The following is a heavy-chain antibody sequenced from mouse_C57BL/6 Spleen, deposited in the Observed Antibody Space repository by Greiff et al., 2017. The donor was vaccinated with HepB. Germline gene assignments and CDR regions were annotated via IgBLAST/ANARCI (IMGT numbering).Heavy chain of an antibody. V-gene: IGHV5-9-1*02. J-gene: IGHJ4*01. Sequence: EVKLVESGEGLVKPGGSLKLSCAASGFTFSSYAMSWVRQTPEKRLEWVAYISSGGDYIYYADTVKGRFTISRDNARNTLYRQMSSLKSEDTAMYYCTRVLRSSGGAMDYWGQGTSVTVSS. CDR2: ISSGGDYI. D-gene: IGHD1-1*01. CDR3: TRVLRSSGGAMDY. CDR1: GFTFSSYA.